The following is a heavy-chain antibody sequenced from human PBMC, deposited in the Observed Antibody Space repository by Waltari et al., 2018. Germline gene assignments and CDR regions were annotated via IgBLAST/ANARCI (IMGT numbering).Heavy chain of an antibody. D-gene: IGHD1-26*01. V-gene: IGHV4-39*07. CDR2: IYSTGST. J-gene: IGHJ3*02. CDR3: ARGGSSYYDAYGT. Sequence: QLQLQESGPGLVKPSETLSLTCTVSGVSFNDDNTYWGWIRQPPGEGLEWVGSIYSTGSTYYKTALKSRGTVSIDAPNNQFSLKLTAVTAADTGVYFCARGGSSYYDAYGTWGQGSMVIVSS. CDR1: GVSFNDDNTY.